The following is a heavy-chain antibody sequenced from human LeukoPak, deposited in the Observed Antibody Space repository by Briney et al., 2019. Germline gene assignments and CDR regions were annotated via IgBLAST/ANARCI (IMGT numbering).Heavy chain of an antibody. D-gene: IGHD2-21*02. J-gene: IGHJ3*02. CDR2: IYYSGST. CDR3: AGGIVVVTATNDAFDI. Sequence: TSETLSLTCTVSGGSISSYYWSWIRQPPGKGLEWIGYIYYSGSTNYNPSLKSRVTISVDTSKNQFSLKLSSVTAADTAVYYCAGGIVVVTATNDAFDIWGQGTTVTVSS. V-gene: IGHV4-59*01. CDR1: GGSISSYY.